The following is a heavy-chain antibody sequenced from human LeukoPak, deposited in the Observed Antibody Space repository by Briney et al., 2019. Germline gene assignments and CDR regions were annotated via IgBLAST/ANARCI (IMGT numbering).Heavy chain of an antibody. V-gene: IGHV4-4*02. CDR1: GGSISSSNW. D-gene: IGHD3-3*01. J-gene: IGHJ3*02. Sequence: SGTLSLTCAVSGGSISSSNWWSWVRQPPGQGLEWIGSKYYSGDTYYSPSLKSRVTISVDTSRNKFALKLNSVTAADTAVYFCARHRLEGDTFDIWGQGTKVTVSS. CDR2: KYYSGDT. CDR3: ARHRLEGDTFDI.